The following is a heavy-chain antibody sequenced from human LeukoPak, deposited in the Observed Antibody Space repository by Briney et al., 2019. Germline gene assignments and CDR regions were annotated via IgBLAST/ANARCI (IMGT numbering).Heavy chain of an antibody. J-gene: IGHJ4*02. D-gene: IGHD3-22*01. CDR1: GFTFSPYA. CDR3: ARTLKWLSHHFDY. CDR2: ISYDGSNT. Sequence: GRSLRLSCAASGFTFSPYAMHWVRQAPGKGLGWVAVISYDGSNTYYADSVKGRFTISRDNSKNTLYLQMNSLRTDDTAVYYCARTLKWLSHHFDYWGQGTLVTVSS. V-gene: IGHV3-30-3*01.